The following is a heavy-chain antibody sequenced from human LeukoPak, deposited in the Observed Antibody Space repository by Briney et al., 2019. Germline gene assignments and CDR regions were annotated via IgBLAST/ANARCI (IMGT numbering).Heavy chain of an antibody. D-gene: IGHD3-10*01. CDR2: IYYSGST. V-gene: IGHV4-59*12. CDR1: GGSISSYY. J-gene: IGHJ3*02. CDR3: ARISLMAYGSGSYYLDAFDI. Sequence: SETLSLTCTVSGGSISSYYWSWIRQPPGKGLEWIGYIYYSGSTNYNPSLKSRVTMSVDTSKNQFSLKLSSVTAADTAVYYCARISLMAYGSGSYYLDAFDIWGQGTMVTVSS.